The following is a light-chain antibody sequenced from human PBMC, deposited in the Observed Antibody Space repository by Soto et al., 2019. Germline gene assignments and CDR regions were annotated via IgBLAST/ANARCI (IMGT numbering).Light chain of an antibody. CDR2: KAS. CDR3: QQYNSYWGT. CDR1: QSISSW. V-gene: IGKV1-5*03. J-gene: IGKJ1*01. Sequence: DIQMTQSPSTLSASVGDRVTITCRASQSISSWLAWYQQKPGKAPKLLIYKASGLESGVPSRFSGSGSGTEFTLTISSLQPDDFATYYCQQYNSYWGTFGQGTKVEIK.